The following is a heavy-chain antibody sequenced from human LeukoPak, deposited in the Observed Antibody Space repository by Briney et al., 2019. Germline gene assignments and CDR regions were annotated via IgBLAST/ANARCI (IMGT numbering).Heavy chain of an antibody. V-gene: IGHV2-5*01. CDR2: IYWNDDK. J-gene: IGHJ4*02. Sequence: TLSLTCTVSGDSIKNYYWSWIRQPPGKALEWLALIYWNDDKRYSPSLKSRLTITKDTSKNQVVLTMTNMDPVDTATYYCAHEGVATIEWGQGTLVTVSS. CDR1: GDSIKNYYW. CDR3: AHEGVATIE. D-gene: IGHD5-12*01.